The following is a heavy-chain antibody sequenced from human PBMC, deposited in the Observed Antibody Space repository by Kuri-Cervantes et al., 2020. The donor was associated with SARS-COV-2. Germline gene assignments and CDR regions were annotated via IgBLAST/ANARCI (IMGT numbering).Heavy chain of an antibody. V-gene: IGHV3-21*01. D-gene: IGHD1-26*01. CDR3: ARDGWWELLPGDYLDY. CDR1: GFTLSSYS. J-gene: IGHJ4*02. CDR2: ISSSSSYI. Sequence: GESLKISCAASGFTLSSYSMNWVRQAPGKGLEWVSSISSSSSYIYYADSVKGRFTISRDNAKNSLYLQMNSLRAEDTAVYYCARDGWWELLPGDYLDYWGQGTLVTVSS.